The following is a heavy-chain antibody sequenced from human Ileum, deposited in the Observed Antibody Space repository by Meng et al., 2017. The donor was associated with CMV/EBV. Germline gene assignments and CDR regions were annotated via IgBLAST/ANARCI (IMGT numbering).Heavy chain of an antibody. Sequence: WPAGWWRASVPLTPTCALSVGSLLGSYRILLRQPPGNALGSLGESTQVGITGTSNIRSLQGRVTMSVDASNSQFSLKLHSVTAADTAVYYCARGLESGWPDYWGQGTLVTVSS. D-gene: IGHD3-10*01. CDR3: ARGLESGWPDY. V-gene: IGHV4-34*01. CDR1: VGSLLGSY. CDR2: STQVGITGT. J-gene: IGHJ4*02.